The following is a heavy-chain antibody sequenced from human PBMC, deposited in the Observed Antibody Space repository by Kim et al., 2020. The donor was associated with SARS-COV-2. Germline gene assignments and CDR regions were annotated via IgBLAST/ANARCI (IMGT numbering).Heavy chain of an antibody. D-gene: IGHD3-22*01. V-gene: IGHV3-9*01. Sequence: SVKGRFTISRDNAKNSLYLQMNSLRAEDTALYYCAKDIGAYYYDSSGFDYWGQGTLVTVSS. J-gene: IGHJ4*02. CDR3: AKDIGAYYYDSSGFDY.